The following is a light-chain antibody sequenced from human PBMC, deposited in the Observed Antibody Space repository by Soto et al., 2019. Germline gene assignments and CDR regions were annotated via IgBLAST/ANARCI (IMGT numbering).Light chain of an antibody. CDR1: QSVSSNY. CDR2: GAS. Sequence: EIVLTQSPGTLSVSPGERVTLSCRASQSVSSNYLAWYQQRPGQAPRLLIFGASYRATGIPDRFSGSGSGTDFTLTISSLDPEDFAVYYCHQYSSAPPEFTFGPGTKVDS. J-gene: IGKJ3*01. V-gene: IGKV3-20*01. CDR3: HQYSSAPPEFT.